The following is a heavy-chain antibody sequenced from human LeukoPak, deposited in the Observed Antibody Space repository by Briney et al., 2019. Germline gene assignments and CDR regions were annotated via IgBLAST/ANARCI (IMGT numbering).Heavy chain of an antibody. Sequence: ASVKVSCKASGNTFSSYYMYCVRQAPGQGLEWMGVINPSGSSTAYAQNYAQKFQGRVIRTTDTSTSTVYMELSSLRSEATDVYYCVRDGVAAGNGFDYWGQGTPVTVSS. CDR2: INPSGSST. CDR1: GNTFSSYY. D-gene: IGHD6-13*01. J-gene: IGHJ4*02. V-gene: IGHV1-46*01. CDR3: VRDGVAAGNGFDY.